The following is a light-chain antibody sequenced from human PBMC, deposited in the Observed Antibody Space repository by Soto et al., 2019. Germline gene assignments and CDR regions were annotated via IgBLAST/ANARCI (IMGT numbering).Light chain of an antibody. Sequence: EIMMTQSPATLSLSPGERATLSCRASQSVSSSLAWYQQKPGQAPRLLIYGVSTRATGIPARFSGSGSGTEFTLTINSLQSEDFAVYYCQQYNNWWTFGQGTK. CDR2: GVS. V-gene: IGKV3-15*01. J-gene: IGKJ1*01. CDR1: QSVSSS. CDR3: QQYNNWWT.